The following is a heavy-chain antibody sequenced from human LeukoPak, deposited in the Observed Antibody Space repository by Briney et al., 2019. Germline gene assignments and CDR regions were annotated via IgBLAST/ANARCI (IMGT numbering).Heavy chain of an antibody. CDR2: IYYSGST. V-gene: IGHV4-31*03. CDR1: GGTIRSGGYY. D-gene: IGHD3-3*01. Sequence: PSGTLSLTCTVSGGTIRSGGYYWSWIRQHPGKGLEWIGYIYYSGSTYYNPSLRSRVTISVDTSKNQFSLKLSSVTAADTAVYYCARAWSGYYTLREYYYGMDVWGQGTTVTVSS. CDR3: ARAWSGYYTLREYYYGMDV. J-gene: IGHJ6*02.